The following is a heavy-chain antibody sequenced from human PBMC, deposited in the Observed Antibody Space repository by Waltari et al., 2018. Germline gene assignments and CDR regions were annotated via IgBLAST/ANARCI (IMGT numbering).Heavy chain of an antibody. D-gene: IGHD3-9*01. Sequence: QVQLVQSGAEVKKPGSSVKVSCKASGGTFSSYAISWVRQAPGPGLEWMGGIIPIFGTANYAQKFQGRVTITADESTSTAYMELSSLRSEDTAVYYCARDLKYYDILTGYLNYYYYGMDVWGQGTTVTVSS. CDR1: GGTFSSYA. J-gene: IGHJ6*02. CDR3: ARDLKYYDILTGYLNYYYYGMDV. CDR2: IIPIFGTA. V-gene: IGHV1-69*13.